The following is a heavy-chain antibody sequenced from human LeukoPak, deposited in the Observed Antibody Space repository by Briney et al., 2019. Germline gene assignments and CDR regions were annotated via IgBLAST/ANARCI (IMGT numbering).Heavy chain of an antibody. J-gene: IGHJ6*03. CDR1: GYNLIDHA. V-gene: IGHV1-2*02. CDR2: INPNSGGT. CDR3: ARVHYVISYYYMDV. D-gene: IGHD3-16*01. Sequence: ASVKVSCKASGYNLIDHALHWVRQAPGEGLEWMGWINPNSGGTSYAQKFQGRVTMTRDTSINTAYMELRSLRSDDTAVYYCARVHYVISYYYMDVWGKGTTVTISS.